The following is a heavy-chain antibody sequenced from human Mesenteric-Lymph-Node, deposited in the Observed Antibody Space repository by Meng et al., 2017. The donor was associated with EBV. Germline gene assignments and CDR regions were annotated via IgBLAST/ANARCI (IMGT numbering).Heavy chain of an antibody. D-gene: IGHD4-17*01. Sequence: ESGPGLVKLSGTLALTCAVSGGSFSSSYWWIGVSQPPGMGLEWIGEIYHSGSTNYNPSLKSRVTISLAKSKNQFSLKLSSVTAADTAVYYCARAPLYGDNDWFDPWGQGTLVTVSS. CDR2: IYHSGST. V-gene: IGHV4-4*02. CDR3: ARAPLYGDNDWFDP. CDR1: GGSFSSSYW. J-gene: IGHJ5*02.